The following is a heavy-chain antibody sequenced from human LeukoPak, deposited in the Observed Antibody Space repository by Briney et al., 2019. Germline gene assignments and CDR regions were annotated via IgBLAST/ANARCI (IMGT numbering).Heavy chain of an antibody. CDR1: GGSISSSSYY. Sequence: PSATLSLTCTVSGGSISSSSYYWGWIRQPPGKGPEWIGSIYYSGSTYYNPSLKSRVTISVDTSKNQFSLKLSSVTAADTAVYYCARPEGFDPWGQGTLVTVSS. CDR3: ARPEGFDP. J-gene: IGHJ5*02. CDR2: IYYSGST. V-gene: IGHV4-39*01.